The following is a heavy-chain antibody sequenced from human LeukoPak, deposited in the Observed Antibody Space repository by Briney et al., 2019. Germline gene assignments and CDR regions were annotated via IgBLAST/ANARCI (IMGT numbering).Heavy chain of an antibody. CDR3: ARGIPASSSGYSYYFDY. D-gene: IGHD3-22*01. V-gene: IGHV4-59*01. CDR1: GGSISSYY. Sequence: SETLSLACTVSGGSISSYYWSWIRQPPGKGLEWIGSIYYSGSTNYNPSLKSRVTISVDTSKNQFSLKLSSVTAADTAVYYCARGIPASSSGYSYYFDYWGQGTLVTVSS. J-gene: IGHJ4*02. CDR2: IYYSGST.